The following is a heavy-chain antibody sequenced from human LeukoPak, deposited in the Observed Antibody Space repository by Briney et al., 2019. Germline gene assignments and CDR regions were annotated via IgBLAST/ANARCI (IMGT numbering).Heavy chain of an antibody. CDR2: IKQDESEK. CDR1: GFTLSNYW. J-gene: IGHJ4*02. CDR3: ASVKGSGSSSWYSRYYFDY. D-gene: IGHD6-13*01. Sequence: GGSLRPSCAASGFTLSNYWMSWVRQAPGKGLEWVANIKQDESEKYYVDSVKGRFTISRDNAKNSLYLQMNSLRAEDTAVYYCASVKGSGSSSWYSRYYFDYWGQGTLVTVSS. V-gene: IGHV3-7*03.